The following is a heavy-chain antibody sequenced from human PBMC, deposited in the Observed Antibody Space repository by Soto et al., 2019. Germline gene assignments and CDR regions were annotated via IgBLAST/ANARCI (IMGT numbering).Heavy chain of an antibody. CDR1: GASFSGYY. D-gene: IGHD3-10*01. CDR3: AVWRGGSGPFDY. CDR2: INHSGST. J-gene: IGHJ4*02. Sequence: QVQLQQWGAGLLKPSETLSLTCAVYGASFSGYYWSWIRQPPGKGLEWIGEINHSGSTNYNPSLKSRVTISVDTSKNQFSLKFNSVTAADTAVYYCAVWRGGSGPFDYWGQGTLVTVSS. V-gene: IGHV4-34*01.